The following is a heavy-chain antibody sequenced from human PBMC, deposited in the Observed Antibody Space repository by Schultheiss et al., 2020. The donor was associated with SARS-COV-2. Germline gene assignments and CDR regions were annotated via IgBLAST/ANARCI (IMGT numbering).Heavy chain of an antibody. V-gene: IGHV1-69*13. CDR3: ARGVADIVVVPAAVDAFDI. Sequence: SVKVSCKASGGTFSSYAISWVRQAPGQGLEWMGGIIPIFGTANYAQKFQGRVTITADESTSTAYMELSSLRSEDTAVYYCARGVADIVVVPAAVDAFDIWGQGTMVTVSS. D-gene: IGHD2-2*01. CDR1: GGTFSSYA. J-gene: IGHJ3*02. CDR2: IIPIFGTA.